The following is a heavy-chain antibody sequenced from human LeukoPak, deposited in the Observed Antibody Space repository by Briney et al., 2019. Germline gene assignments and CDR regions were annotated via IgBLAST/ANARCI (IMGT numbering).Heavy chain of an antibody. CDR2: IYYSGST. V-gene: IGHV4-59*11. CDR3: ARDPSRYCSSTSCYDGGYYYYYGMDV. CDR1: SGSINNHY. D-gene: IGHD2-2*01. Sequence: SETLSLTCIVSSGSINNHYWSWIRQPPGKGLEWIGYIYYSGSTNYNPSLKSRVTISVDTSKNQFSLKLSSVTAADTAVYYCARDPSRYCSSTSCYDGGYYYYYGMDVWGQGTTVTVSS. J-gene: IGHJ6*02.